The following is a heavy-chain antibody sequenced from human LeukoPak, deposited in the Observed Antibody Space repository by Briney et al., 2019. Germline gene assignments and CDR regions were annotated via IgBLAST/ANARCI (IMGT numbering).Heavy chain of an antibody. J-gene: IGHJ4*02. D-gene: IGHD3-16*01. Sequence: ASVKVSCKASGYTFTGFYMHWARQAPGQGPEWLGWINPNSGGTKYAKKFQGRVTMTRDTAISTAYMELSRLRSDDTAVYYCARGGGRYFDYWGQGTLVTVSS. V-gene: IGHV1-2*02. CDR3: ARGGGRYFDY. CDR1: GYTFTGFY. CDR2: INPNSGGT.